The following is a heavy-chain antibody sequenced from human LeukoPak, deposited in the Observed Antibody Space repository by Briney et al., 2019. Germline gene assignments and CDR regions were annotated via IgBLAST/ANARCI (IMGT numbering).Heavy chain of an antibody. J-gene: IGHJ4*02. CDR3: ARRGVAANFDY. Sequence: PSETLSLTCTVSGYSISSGYYWVWIRQTPGKGLEWIGSIYRSGSTNYNPSLKSRVTISVDKSKNQFSLKLSSVTAADTAVYYCARRGVAANFDYWGQGTLVTVSS. CDR2: IYRSGST. V-gene: IGHV4-38-2*02. CDR1: GYSISSGYY. D-gene: IGHD2-15*01.